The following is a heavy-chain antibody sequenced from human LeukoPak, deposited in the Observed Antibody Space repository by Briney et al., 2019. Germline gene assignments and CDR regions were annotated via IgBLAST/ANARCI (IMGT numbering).Heavy chain of an antibody. CDR1: GESFSGYY. CDR3: ARRPRGVIIKSWFDS. J-gene: IGHJ5*01. V-gene: IGHV4-34*01. CDR2: INHSGST. D-gene: IGHD3-10*01. Sequence: SETLSLTCTVYGESFSGYYWSWIRQPPGKGLEWIGEINHSGSTNYNSSLKSRVTILLDTSKNQFSLNLSSVTAADTAVYYCARRPRGVIIKSWFDSWGQGTLVTVSS.